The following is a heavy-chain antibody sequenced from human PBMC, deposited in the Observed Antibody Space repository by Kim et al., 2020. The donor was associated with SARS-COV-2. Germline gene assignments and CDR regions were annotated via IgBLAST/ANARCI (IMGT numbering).Heavy chain of an antibody. CDR3: ARRYITNWSHDY. J-gene: IGHJ4*02. CDR2: IYSTGAT. Sequence: GGSLRLSCAASGFTVSDDYMSWVRQAPGKGLEWVSVIYSTGATYYADSVKGRFTISRDNSKNTLFLQMNSLRPEDTAVYYCARRYITNWSHDYWGQGTLVTVSS. D-gene: IGHD1-1*01. CDR1: GFTVSDDY. V-gene: IGHV3-66*02.